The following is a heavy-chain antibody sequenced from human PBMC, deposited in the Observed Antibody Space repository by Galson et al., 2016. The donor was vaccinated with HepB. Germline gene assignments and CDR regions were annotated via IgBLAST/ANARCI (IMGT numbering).Heavy chain of an antibody. V-gene: IGHV3-48*04. CDR2: ISTGGTTI. CDR1: GFTFSLYS. D-gene: IGHD2-21*02. J-gene: IGHJ2*01. Sequence: SLRLSCAASGFTFSLYSMYWVRQAPGKGLDWVSYISTGGTTIYYADSVKGRFTISRDNAKNLLYLQMNSLSVEDTAVYYCARDPYCGGDCNSPRYFDLWGRGTLVTVSS. CDR3: ARDPYCGGDCNSPRYFDL.